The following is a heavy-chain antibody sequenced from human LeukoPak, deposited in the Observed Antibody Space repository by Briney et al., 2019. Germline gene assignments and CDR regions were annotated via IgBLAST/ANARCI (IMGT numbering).Heavy chain of an antibody. J-gene: IGHJ5*02. V-gene: IGHV4-38-2*02. Sequence: PSETLSLTCTVSGYSISSGYYWGWIRQPPGKGLEWIGSIYHSGSTYYNPSLKSRVTISVDTSKNQFSLKLSSVTAADTAVYYCARVNSGGSSMFDPWGQGTLVTVSS. CDR2: IYHSGST. D-gene: IGHD2-15*01. CDR3: ARVNSGGSSMFDP. CDR1: GYSISSGYY.